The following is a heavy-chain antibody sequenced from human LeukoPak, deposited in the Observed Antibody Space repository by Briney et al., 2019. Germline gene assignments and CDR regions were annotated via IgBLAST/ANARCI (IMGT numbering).Heavy chain of an antibody. CDR1: GGSFSGYY. V-gene: IGHV4-34*01. J-gene: IGHJ6*03. CDR3: ARLAMGGIYYYYYMDV. Sequence: PSETLSLTCAVYGGSFSGYYWSWIRQPPGKGLEWIGEINHSGSTNYNPSLKSRVTISVDTSKNQFSLKLSSVTAADTAVYYCARLAMGGIYYYYYMDVWSKGTTVTISS. CDR2: INHSGST. D-gene: IGHD2-15*01.